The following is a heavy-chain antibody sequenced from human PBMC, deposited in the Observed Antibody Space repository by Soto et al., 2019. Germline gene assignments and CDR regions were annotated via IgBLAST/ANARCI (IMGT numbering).Heavy chain of an antibody. CDR3: ARVVDYDDPYYYYGMDV. D-gene: IGHD3-22*01. Sequence: PGESLSLSCAASGFTFSTYSMNWVRQAPGQWLEGVSSISSSSSKLYYEVPVRGRFTMSTDNATTSLYLQINSVRAEDTAVYFCARVVDYDDPYYYYGMDVWGQGTTVTVSS. CDR1: GFTFSTYS. V-gene: IGHV3-21*01. CDR2: ISSSSSKL. J-gene: IGHJ6*02.